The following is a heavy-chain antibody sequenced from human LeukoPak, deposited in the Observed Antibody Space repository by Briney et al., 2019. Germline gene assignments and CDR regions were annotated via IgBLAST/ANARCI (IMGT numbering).Heavy chain of an antibody. CDR1: GFTFSSYG. Sequence: GGSLRLSCAASGFTFSSYGMHWVRQAPGKGLEWVAVIWYDGSNKYYADSVKGRFTISRDNSKNTLYLQMNSLRAEDTAVYYCARGVIWFGESPKNWLGPDPWGQGTLVTVSS. CDR2: IWYDGSNK. CDR3: ARGVIWFGESPKNWLGPDP. D-gene: IGHD3-10*01. J-gene: IGHJ5*02. V-gene: IGHV3-33*01.